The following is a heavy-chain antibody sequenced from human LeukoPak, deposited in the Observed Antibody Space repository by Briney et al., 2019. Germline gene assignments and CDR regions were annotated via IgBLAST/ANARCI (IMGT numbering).Heavy chain of an antibody. CDR2: INHSGST. Sequence: SETLSLTCAVYGGSFSGYYWSWIRQPPGKGLEWIGEINHSGSTNYNPSLKSRVTISVDTSKNQFSLKLSSVTAADTAVYYCAKGSKEVLFTRDHYMDVWGKGTTVTISS. V-gene: IGHV4-34*01. J-gene: IGHJ6*03. D-gene: IGHD3-3*01. CDR1: GGSFSGYY. CDR3: AKGSKEVLFTRDHYMDV.